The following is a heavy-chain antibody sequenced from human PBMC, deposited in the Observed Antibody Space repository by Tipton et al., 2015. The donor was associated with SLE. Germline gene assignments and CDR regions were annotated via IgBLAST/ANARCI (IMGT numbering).Heavy chain of an antibody. CDR2: VHYTGST. Sequence: TLSLTCTVSGGSISTYYWSWIRQPPGKGLEWIGYVHYTGSTNYNPSIKSRVTMSLDTSKNQFSLNLISVTAADTAVYYCARAGFSGSYFDIDYWGQGTLVTVPS. CDR1: GGSISTYY. V-gene: IGHV4-59*01. CDR3: ARAGFSGSYFDIDY. D-gene: IGHD1-26*01. J-gene: IGHJ4*02.